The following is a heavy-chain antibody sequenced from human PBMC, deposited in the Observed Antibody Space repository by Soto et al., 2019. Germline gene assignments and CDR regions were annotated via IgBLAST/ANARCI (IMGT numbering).Heavy chain of an antibody. J-gene: IGHJ3*02. CDR1: GFTFSSYE. V-gene: IGHV3-7*01. CDR3: ARRRKFSGGAFDI. D-gene: IGHD3-16*01. CDR2: IKQDGSEK. Sequence: EVQLVESGGGLVQPGGSLRLSCAASGFTFSSYEMNWVRQAPGKGLEWVANIKQDGSEKYYVDSVKGRFTISRDNAKNSLYLQMNSLRAEDTAVYYCARRRKFSGGAFDIWGQGTMVTVSS.